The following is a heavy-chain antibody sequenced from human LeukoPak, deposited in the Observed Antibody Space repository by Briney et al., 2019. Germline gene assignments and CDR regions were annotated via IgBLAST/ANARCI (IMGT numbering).Heavy chain of an antibody. CDR3: KQKTAYEILTGYYVGYYYYGMDV. Sequence: SVKVSCKASGGTFSSYAISWVRQAPGQGLEWMGGIIPIFGTANYAQKFQGRVTITADKSTRTAYMELSSLRSEDTAVFFFKQKTAYEILTGYYVGYYYYGMDVWGKGTTVTVSS. D-gene: IGHD3-9*01. CDR1: GGTFSSYA. V-gene: IGHV1-69*06. CDR2: IIPIFGTA. J-gene: IGHJ6*04.